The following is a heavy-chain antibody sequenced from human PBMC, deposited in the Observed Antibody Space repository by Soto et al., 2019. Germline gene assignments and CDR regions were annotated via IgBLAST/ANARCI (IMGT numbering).Heavy chain of an antibody. D-gene: IGHD3-10*01. CDR2: INAGNGNT. J-gene: IGHJ6*02. Sequence: ASLKVSCKASGYTFTSYAMHWVRQAPGQRLEWMGWINAGNGNTKYSQKFQGRVTITRDKSASTAYMELSSLRSEDTAVYYCASPQNGSGSAYYYYGMDVWGQGTTVTVSS. CDR3: ASPQNGSGSAYYYYGMDV. V-gene: IGHV1-3*01. CDR1: GYTFTSYA.